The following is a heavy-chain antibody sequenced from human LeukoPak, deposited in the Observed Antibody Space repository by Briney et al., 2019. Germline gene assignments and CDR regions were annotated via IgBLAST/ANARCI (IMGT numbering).Heavy chain of an antibody. J-gene: IGHJ4*02. Sequence: PGGSLRLSCAASGFTFSSYGMHWVRQAPGKGLERVAFIRYDGSNKYYADSVKGRFTISRDNSKNTLYLQMNSLRAEDTAVYYCAKDVLRFLEWLFAFDYRGQGTLVTVSS. D-gene: IGHD3-3*01. CDR3: AKDVLRFLEWLFAFDY. CDR2: IRYDGSNK. V-gene: IGHV3-30*02. CDR1: GFTFSSYG.